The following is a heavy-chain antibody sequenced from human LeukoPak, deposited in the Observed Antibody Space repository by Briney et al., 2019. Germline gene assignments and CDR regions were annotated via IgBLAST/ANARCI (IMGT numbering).Heavy chain of an antibody. D-gene: IGHD5-24*01. V-gene: IGHV1-2*02. J-gene: IGHJ4*02. CDR2: INPNSGGT. Sequence: ASVKVSCKASGYTFTGYYMHWVRQAPGQGLEWMGWINPNSGGTNYGQKFQGRVTMTRDTSISTAYMELNRLRSDDTAVYYCARVRGGGYYFDYWGQGTLVTVSS. CDR1: GYTFTGYY. CDR3: ARVRGGGYYFDY.